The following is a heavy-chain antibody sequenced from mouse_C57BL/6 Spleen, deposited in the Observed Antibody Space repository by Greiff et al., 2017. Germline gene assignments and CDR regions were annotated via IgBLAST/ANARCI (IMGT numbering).Heavy chain of an antibody. CDR2: INPNNGGT. D-gene: IGHD2-12*01. Sequence: VQLKESGPELVKPGASVKMSCKASGYTFTDYNMHWVKQSHGKSLEWIGYINPNNGGTSYNQKFKGKATLTVNKSSSTAYMELRSLTSEDSAVYYCATDLRAWFAYWGQGTLVTVSA. J-gene: IGHJ3*01. CDR3: ATDLRAWFAY. CDR1: GYTFTDYN. V-gene: IGHV1-22*01.